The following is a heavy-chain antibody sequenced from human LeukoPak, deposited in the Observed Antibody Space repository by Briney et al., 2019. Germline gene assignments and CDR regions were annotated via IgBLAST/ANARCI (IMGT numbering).Heavy chain of an antibody. CDR2: INPNSGGT. J-gene: IGHJ4*02. CDR1: GYSFTGYY. Sequence: ASVKVPCKASGYSFTGYYMHWVRQAPGQGLEWMGWINPNSGGTNYAQKFQGRVTMTRDTSISTAYMELSRLRSDDTAVYYCGRVSVGSSGYYLYCFDYWGQGTLVTVSS. D-gene: IGHD3-22*01. CDR3: GRVSVGSSGYYLYCFDY. V-gene: IGHV1-2*02.